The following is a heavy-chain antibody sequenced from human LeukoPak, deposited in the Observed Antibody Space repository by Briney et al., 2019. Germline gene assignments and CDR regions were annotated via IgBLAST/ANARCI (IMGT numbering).Heavy chain of an antibody. V-gene: IGHV3-23*01. CDR2: ISRSGDTT. CDR3: AKSRLAAAGAASDY. CDR1: GFTFANYA. J-gene: IGHJ4*02. Sequence: GGSLRLSCAASGFTFANYAMSWVRQAPGKGLEFVSSISRSGDTTFYADSVKSRFTISRDNSKDTLYLQMDRLRADDAAVYYCAKSRLAAAGAASDYWGQGTLVTVSS. D-gene: IGHD6-13*01.